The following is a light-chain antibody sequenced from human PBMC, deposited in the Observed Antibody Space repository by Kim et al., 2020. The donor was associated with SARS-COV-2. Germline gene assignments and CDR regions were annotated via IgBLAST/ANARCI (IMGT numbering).Light chain of an antibody. CDR1: SLRTYY. J-gene: IGLJ3*02. V-gene: IGLV3-19*01. CDR2: GKN. Sequence: SSELTQDPAVSVALGQTVRITCQGDSLRTYYATWYQQKPGQAPILVFHGKNNRPSGIPDRFSGSSSGNTASLTITGAQAEDEADYYCSSRDSSGNSWVFGGGTQLTVL. CDR3: SSRDSSGNSWV.